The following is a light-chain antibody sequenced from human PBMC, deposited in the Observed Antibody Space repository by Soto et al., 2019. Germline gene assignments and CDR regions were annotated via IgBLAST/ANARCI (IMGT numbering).Light chain of an antibody. J-gene: IGKJ2*01. CDR2: DAS. CDR1: QDISKY. CDR3: QQHDNLPYT. V-gene: IGKV1-33*01. Sequence: DIQMTQSPSSLSASVGDRVTITCQASQDISKYLNWYQQKPGKAPKLLIYDASNLERGVPSRFSGSGSGTDFTFTISSLQPEDSATYYCQQHDNLPYTFGQGTNLEIK.